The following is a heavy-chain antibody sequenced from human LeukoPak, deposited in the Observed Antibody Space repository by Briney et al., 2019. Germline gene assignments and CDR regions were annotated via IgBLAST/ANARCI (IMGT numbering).Heavy chain of an antibody. CDR1: GYTFTSYG. CDR3: AKTGFTTRMVATGGAFDI. J-gene: IGHJ3*02. V-gene: IGHV1-18*01. D-gene: IGHD5-12*01. Sequence: ASVKVSCKASGYTFTSYGISWVRQAPGQGLEWMGWISAYNGNTNYAQKLQGRVTMTTDTSTSTAYMELRSLRSDDTAVYYCAKTGFTTRMVATGGAFDIWGQGTMVTASS. CDR2: ISAYNGNT.